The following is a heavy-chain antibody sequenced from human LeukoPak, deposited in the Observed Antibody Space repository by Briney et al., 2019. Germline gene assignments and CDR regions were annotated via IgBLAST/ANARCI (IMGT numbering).Heavy chain of an antibody. Sequence: GGSLRLSCAASGFTFSSYGMHWVRQAPGKGLEWVAVISYDGNNKYYADSVKGRFTISRDNSKNTLYLQMNSLRAEDTAVYYCAPSRSGSGSYSPFDYWGQGTLVTVSS. CDR2: ISYDGNNK. CDR1: GFTFSSYG. D-gene: IGHD1-26*01. CDR3: APSRSGSGSYSPFDY. J-gene: IGHJ4*02. V-gene: IGHV3-30*03.